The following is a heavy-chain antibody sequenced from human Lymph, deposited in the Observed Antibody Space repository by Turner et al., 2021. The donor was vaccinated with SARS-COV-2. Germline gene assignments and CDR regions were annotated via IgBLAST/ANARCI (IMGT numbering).Heavy chain of an antibody. J-gene: IGHJ6*02. D-gene: IGHD3-16*01. CDR1: GFPFNNYA. Sequence: EVQLLESGGGLVQLGGSLRPSCAASGFPFNNYAMSWVRQAPGKGLEWVSTISGSGGSTYYADSVKGRFIISRDNSKNTLYLQMNSLRAEDTAVYYCANLYPTVSWEFPYGMDVWGQGTTVTVSS. CDR3: ANLYPTVSWEFPYGMDV. V-gene: IGHV3-23*01. CDR2: ISGSGGST.